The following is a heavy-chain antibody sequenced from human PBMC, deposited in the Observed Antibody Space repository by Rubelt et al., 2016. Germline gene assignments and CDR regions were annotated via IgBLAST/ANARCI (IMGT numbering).Heavy chain of an antibody. CDR1: GFTFSSYA. D-gene: IGHD3-3*01. CDR3: ARLYYDFWSGDHSLPPLDY. Sequence: GESGGGLVQPGGSLRLSCSASGFTFSSYAMHWVRQAPGKGLEYVSAISSNGGSTYYADSVKGRFTISRDNSKNTLYLQMSSLRAEDTAVYYCARLYYDFWSGDHSLPPLDYWGQGTLVTVSS. V-gene: IGHV3-64D*06. J-gene: IGHJ4*02. CDR2: ISSNGGST.